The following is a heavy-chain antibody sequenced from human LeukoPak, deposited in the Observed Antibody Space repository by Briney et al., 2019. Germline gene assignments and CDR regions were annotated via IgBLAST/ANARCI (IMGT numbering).Heavy chain of an antibody. Sequence: GGSLRLSCAASGFTFSSYGMHWVRQAPGKGLEWVAFIRYDGSNKYYADSVKGRFTISRDNSKNTLYLQMNSQRAEDTAVYYCAKRAPPFDIPSYYMDVWGKGTTVTISS. CDR1: GFTFSSYG. V-gene: IGHV3-30*02. CDR2: IRYDGSNK. J-gene: IGHJ6*03. CDR3: AKRAPPFDIPSYYMDV. D-gene: IGHD3-9*01.